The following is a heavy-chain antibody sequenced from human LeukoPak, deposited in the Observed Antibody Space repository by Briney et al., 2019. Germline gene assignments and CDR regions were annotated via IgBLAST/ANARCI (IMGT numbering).Heavy chain of an antibody. CDR2: IYSGGGA. CDR1: GFTVSTNY. CDR3: ARGSSLAAAARGFDY. D-gene: IGHD6-25*01. J-gene: IGHJ4*02. Sequence: GGSLRLSCAASGFTVSTNYMGWVRQAPGKGLDWVSVIYSGGGAYYADSVKDRFTICRDTSQNTLYLQMNSLRPEDTAVYYCARGSSLAAAARGFDYWGQGTLVTVSS. V-gene: IGHV3-66*02.